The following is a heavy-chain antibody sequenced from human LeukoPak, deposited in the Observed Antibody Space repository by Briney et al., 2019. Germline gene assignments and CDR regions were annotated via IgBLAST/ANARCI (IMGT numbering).Heavy chain of an antibody. D-gene: IGHD2-15*01. J-gene: IGHJ4*02. CDR2: INPNSGGT. CDR3: ARDRGCSGGSCYFS. V-gene: IGHV1-2*02. Sequence: ASVKVSCKASGYTFTGYYMHWVRQAPGQGLEWMGWINPNSGGTNYAQKFQGRVTMTRDTSISTAYVELSSLRSDDTAVYYCARDRGCSGGSCYFSWGQGTLVTVSS. CDR1: GYTFTGYY.